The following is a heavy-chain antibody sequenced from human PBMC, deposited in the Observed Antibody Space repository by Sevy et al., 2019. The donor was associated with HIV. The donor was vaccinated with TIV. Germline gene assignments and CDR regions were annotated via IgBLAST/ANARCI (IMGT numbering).Heavy chain of an antibody. CDR3: AGDRSYSSSPYDYYGMDV. CDR2: INPNSGGT. CDR1: GYTFTGYY. V-gene: IGHV1-2*06. D-gene: IGHD6-6*01. Sequence: APVKVSCKASGYTFTGYYMHWVRQAPGQGLEWMGRINPNSGGTNYAQKFQGRVTMTRDTSISKAYMELSRLRSDYTAVYYCAGDRSYSSSPYDYYGMDVWGQGTTVTVSS. J-gene: IGHJ6*02.